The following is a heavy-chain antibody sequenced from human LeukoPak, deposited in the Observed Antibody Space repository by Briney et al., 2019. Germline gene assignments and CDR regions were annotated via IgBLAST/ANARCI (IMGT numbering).Heavy chain of an antibody. CDR2: IDYSGTT. D-gene: IGHD6-13*01. V-gene: IGHV4-39*01. CDR3: ARRGQAAGSNGAFDY. J-gene: IGHJ4*02. Sequence: PSETLSLTCSVSGGSISSTSYYWAWIRQPPGRGLEWIGSIDYSGTTYYNPSLKSRVTISVDTAKNQFSLKLSSVTASDTAKYFCARRGQAAGSNGAFDYCGQGTLVTVSS. CDR1: GGSISSTSYY.